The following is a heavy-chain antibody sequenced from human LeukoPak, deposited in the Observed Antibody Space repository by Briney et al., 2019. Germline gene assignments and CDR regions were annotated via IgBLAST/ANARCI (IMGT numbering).Heavy chain of an antibody. J-gene: IGHJ4*02. CDR2: IYSGGST. D-gene: IGHD3-3*01. V-gene: IGHV3-53*01. Sequence: GGSLRLSCAASGFTVSSNYMSWVRQAPGKGLEWVSVIYSGGSTYYADSVKGRFTISRDNSKNTLYLQVNSLRAEDTAVYYCARGAYDFWSGRPTDYWGQGTLVTVSS. CDR3: ARGAYDFWSGRPTDY. CDR1: GFTVSSNY.